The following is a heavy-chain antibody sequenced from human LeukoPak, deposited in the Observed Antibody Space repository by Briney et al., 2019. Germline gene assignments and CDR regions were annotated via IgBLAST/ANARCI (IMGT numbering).Heavy chain of an antibody. CDR1: GGSISSSRYY. J-gene: IGHJ5*02. Sequence: PSETLSLTCTVSGGSISSSRYYWGWIRQPPGKGLDWIGSISYSGSTYYNSSLKSRLTISVDTSKNQFSLRLSSVTAADTAVYYCAREGTSGTHLNWFDPWGQGTLVTVSA. CDR2: ISYSGST. CDR3: AREGTSGTHLNWFDP. D-gene: IGHD1-1*01. V-gene: IGHV4-39*02.